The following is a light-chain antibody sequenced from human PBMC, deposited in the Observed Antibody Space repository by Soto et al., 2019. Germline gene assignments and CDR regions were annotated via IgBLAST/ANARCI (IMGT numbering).Light chain of an antibody. CDR1: QSISSY. CDR2: AAS. Sequence: DIQMTQSPSSLSASVGDRVTITYRASQSISSYLNWYQQKPGKAPKLLIYAASSLQSGVPSRFSGSGSGRDFTLTISSLQPEDFATYYCQQTYSTPFTFGPGTKVDIK. J-gene: IGKJ3*01. CDR3: QQTYSTPFT. V-gene: IGKV1-39*01.